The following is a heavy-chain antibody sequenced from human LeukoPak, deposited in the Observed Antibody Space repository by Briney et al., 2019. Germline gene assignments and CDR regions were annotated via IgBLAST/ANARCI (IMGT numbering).Heavy chain of an antibody. D-gene: IGHD2-2*01. V-gene: IGHV1-18*01. CDR1: GFTFTTYG. CDR3: ARDLVVTCSSTSCHAFDY. J-gene: IGHJ4*02. Sequence: GASVKVSCKASGFTFTTYGISWVRQAPGQGLEWMGWISAYNGNTNYAQKLQGRVTMTTDTSTSTAYMELRSLRSDDTAVYYCARDLVVTCSSTSCHAFDYWGQGTLVTVSS. CDR2: ISAYNGNT.